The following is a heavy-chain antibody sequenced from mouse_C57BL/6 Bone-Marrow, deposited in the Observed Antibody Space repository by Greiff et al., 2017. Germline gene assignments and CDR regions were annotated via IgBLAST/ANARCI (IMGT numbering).Heavy chain of an antibody. Sequence: EVQLQQSGAELVRPGASVKLSCTASGFNIKDDYMHWVKQRPEQGLEWIGWIDPENGDTEYASKFQGKATITADTSSNTAYLQLSSLTSEDTAVYYCTTRYPSLCAMDDWGQGTSVTVSS. J-gene: IGHJ4*01. CDR2: IDPENGDT. V-gene: IGHV14-4*01. CDR3: TTRYPSLCAMDD. CDR1: GFNIKDDY. D-gene: IGHD6-1*01.